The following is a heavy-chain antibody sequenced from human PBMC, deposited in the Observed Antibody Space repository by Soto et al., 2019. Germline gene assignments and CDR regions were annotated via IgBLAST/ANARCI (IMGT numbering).Heavy chain of an antibody. J-gene: IGHJ3*02. D-gene: IGHD2-15*01. CDR3: ARVLYCSGGSCYDFAFDI. CDR2: IYYSGST. CDR1: GGSISSSSYY. Sequence: SETLSLTCTVSGGSISSSSYYWGWIRQPPGKGLEWIGSIYYSGSTYYNPSLKSRVTISVDTSKNQFSLKLSSVTAADTAVYYCARVLYCSGGSCYDFAFDIWGQGTMVPVSS. V-gene: IGHV4-39*01.